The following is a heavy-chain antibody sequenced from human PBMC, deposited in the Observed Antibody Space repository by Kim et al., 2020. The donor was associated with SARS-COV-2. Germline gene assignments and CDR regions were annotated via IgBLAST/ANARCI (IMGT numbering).Heavy chain of an antibody. D-gene: IGHD6-19*01. J-gene: IGHJ4*02. CDR2: INHSGST. CDR3: PFLGYSSGPSGDFDY. V-gene: IGHV4-34*01. CDR1: GGSFSGYY. Sequence: SETLSLTCAVYGGSFSGYYWSWIRQPPGKGLEWIGEINHSGSTNYNPSLKSRVTISVDTSKNQFSLKLSSVTAADTAVYYCPFLGYSSGPSGDFDYWGQGTLVTVSS.